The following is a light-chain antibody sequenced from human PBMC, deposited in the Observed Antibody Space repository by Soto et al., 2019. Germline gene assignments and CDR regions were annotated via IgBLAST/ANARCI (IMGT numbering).Light chain of an antibody. V-gene: IGKV1-33*01. CDR1: QDISKY. J-gene: IGKJ2*01. CDR3: QQYDSFPRT. Sequence: DILMTQSPSSLSPSVGDRVTITCQASQDISKYLNWYQQKPGKAPKLLIYHSSNLETGVLSRFSGSGSGTHFTFTISSLQPEDIATYFCQQYDSFPRTFGQGTKVDIK. CDR2: HSS.